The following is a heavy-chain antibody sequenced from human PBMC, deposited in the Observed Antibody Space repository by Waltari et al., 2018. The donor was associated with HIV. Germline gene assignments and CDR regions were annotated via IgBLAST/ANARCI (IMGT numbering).Heavy chain of an antibody. CDR3: ARTEFVDTAMVYYYYYGMDV. V-gene: IGHV4-34*01. CDR2: IKHSGST. D-gene: IGHD5-18*01. J-gene: IGHJ6*02. CDR1: GGSFRGYY. Sequence: QVQLQQLGAGLLKPSETLSLTCAVHGGSFRGYYWSWIRQPPGKGTEWIGEIKHSGSTNYNPSLKSRVTISVDTSKNQFSLKLSSVTAADTAVYYCARTEFVDTAMVYYYYYGMDVWGQGTTVTVSS.